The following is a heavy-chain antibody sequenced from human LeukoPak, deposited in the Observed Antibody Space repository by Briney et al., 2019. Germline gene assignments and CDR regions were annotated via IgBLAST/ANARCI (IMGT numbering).Heavy chain of an antibody. CDR2: ISSSSSYI. J-gene: IGHJ5*02. D-gene: IGHD1-26*01. V-gene: IGHV3-21*01. CDR1: GFTFSSYS. Sequence: GGSLRLSCAASGFTFSSYSMNWVRQAPGKGLEGVSSISSSSSYIYYADSVKGRFTISRDNAKNSLYLQMNSLRAEDTAVYYCARGFGGSYNNWFDPWGQGTLVTVSS. CDR3: ARGFGGSYNNWFDP.